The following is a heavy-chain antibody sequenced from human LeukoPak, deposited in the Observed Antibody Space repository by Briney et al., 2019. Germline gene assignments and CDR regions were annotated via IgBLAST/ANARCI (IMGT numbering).Heavy chain of an antibody. CDR1: GFTFSDYY. Sequence: PGGSLRLSCAASGFTFSDYYMSWIRQAPGKGLEWVSYISSSGSAIYYADSVKGRFTISRDNAKNSLYLQMNSLRAEDTAVYYCARDGYYDFWSGYYGWFDPWGQGTLVTVSS. V-gene: IGHV3-11*04. J-gene: IGHJ5*02. CDR3: ARDGYYDFWSGYYGWFDP. D-gene: IGHD3-3*01. CDR2: ISSSGSAI.